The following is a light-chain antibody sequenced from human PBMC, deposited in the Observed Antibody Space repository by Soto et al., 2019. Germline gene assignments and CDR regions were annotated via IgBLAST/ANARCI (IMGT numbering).Light chain of an antibody. CDR1: SSDVGGYNY. V-gene: IGLV2-14*01. Sequence: QSVLTQPASVSGSPGQSITISYTGTSSDVGGYNYVSWYQQHPGKAPKLMIYEVSNRPSGVSNRFSGSKSGNTASLTISGLQAEDEADYYCSSYTSSSTVVFGGGTKL. CDR3: SSYTSSSTVV. J-gene: IGLJ2*01. CDR2: EVS.